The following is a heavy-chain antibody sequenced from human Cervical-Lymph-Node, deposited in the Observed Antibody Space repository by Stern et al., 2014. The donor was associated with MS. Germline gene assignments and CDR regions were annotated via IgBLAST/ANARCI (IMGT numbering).Heavy chain of an antibody. D-gene: IGHD1-1*01. Sequence: QVQLVQSGAEVKKPGASVKVSCKASGYTFTSYAMHWVRQAPGQRLEWMGWINAGNGNTKYSQKFQGRVTITRDTSASTAYMELSSLRSEDTAVYYCARERRTTKYFDYWGQGTLVTVSS. CDR2: INAGNGNT. CDR1: GYTFTSYA. J-gene: IGHJ4*02. V-gene: IGHV1-3*01. CDR3: ARERRTTKYFDY.